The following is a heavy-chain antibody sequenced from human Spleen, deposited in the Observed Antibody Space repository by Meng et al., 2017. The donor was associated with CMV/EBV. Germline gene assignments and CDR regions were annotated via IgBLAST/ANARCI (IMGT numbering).Heavy chain of an antibody. CDR1: GGSFSAYN. Sequence: QLQLQESGPGLVKPSETLSLICFVYGGSFSAYNWRWIRQPPGKGLEWIGYIHFSGSAYYNPSLKSRVTISVDTSKNQFSLKVRSVTAADTAVYYWATSYDILTGNDYWGQGTLVTVSS. J-gene: IGHJ4*02. CDR2: IHFSGSA. D-gene: IGHD3-9*01. V-gene: IGHV4-4*09. CDR3: ATSYDILTGNDY.